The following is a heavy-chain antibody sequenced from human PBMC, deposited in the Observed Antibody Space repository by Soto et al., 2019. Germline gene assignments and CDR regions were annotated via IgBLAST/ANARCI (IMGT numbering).Heavy chain of an antibody. CDR1: GGSFSGYY. D-gene: IGHD2-15*01. V-gene: IGHV4-34*01. Sequence: QVPLQQWGAGLLKPSETLSLNCAVYGGSFSGYYWSWIRQPQGKGLERIGEINHRGSINYNPSLMSRVSMSVDTSKNQSSLKLNSVTAADTAVFCCARGCRMRIPAASGRDYYYHGLDVWGQGTAVTVPS. CDR2: INHRGSI. J-gene: IGHJ6*02. CDR3: ARGCRMRIPAASGRDYYYHGLDV.